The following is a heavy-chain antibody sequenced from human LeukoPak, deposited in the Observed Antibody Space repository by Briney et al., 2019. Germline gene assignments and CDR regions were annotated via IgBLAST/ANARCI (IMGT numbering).Heavy chain of an antibody. CDR1: GFSFSSYA. Sequence: GGSLRLSCAASGFSFSSYAMHGVRQAPGKGLEWVGLIWHDASHTFYTDSVKGRFTISRDNSKNTVYLQMNSLGGEDTAVYYCAREIFGSGSYPVYWGQGTLVTLSS. CDR3: AREIFGSGSYPVY. V-gene: IGHV3-33*01. D-gene: IGHD3-10*01. CDR2: IWHDASHT. J-gene: IGHJ4*02.